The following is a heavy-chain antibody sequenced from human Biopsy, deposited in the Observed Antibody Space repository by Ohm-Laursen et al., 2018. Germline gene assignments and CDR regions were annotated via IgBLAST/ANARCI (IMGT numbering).Heavy chain of an antibody. CDR3: VAYPSSGFFENNDDFAMDV. J-gene: IGHJ6*02. CDR1: GGALTNYA. Sequence: EASVKVSCKASGGALTNYAINWVRQAPGHGLEWMGGIITVSETAGYAERFQGRVTITADVTTTTAYMDLSGLRSEDTAVYYCVAYPSSGFFENNDDFAMDVWGQGTTVIVSS. V-gene: IGHV1-69*13. CDR2: IITVSETA. D-gene: IGHD6-19*01.